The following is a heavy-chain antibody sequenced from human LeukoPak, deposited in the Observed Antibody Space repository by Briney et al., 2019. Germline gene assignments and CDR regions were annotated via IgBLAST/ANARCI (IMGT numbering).Heavy chain of an antibody. CDR2: IYHSGST. CDR3: ASPPWGSNSPHYMDV. Sequence: SQTLSLTCTVSGGSISSGGYYWSWIRQPPGKGLEWIGYIYHSGSTYYNPSLKSRVTISVDRSKNQFSLKLSSVTAADTAVYYCASPPWGSNSPHYMDVWGKGTTVTVSS. J-gene: IGHJ6*03. D-gene: IGHD4-23*01. V-gene: IGHV4-30-2*01. CDR1: GGSISSGGYY.